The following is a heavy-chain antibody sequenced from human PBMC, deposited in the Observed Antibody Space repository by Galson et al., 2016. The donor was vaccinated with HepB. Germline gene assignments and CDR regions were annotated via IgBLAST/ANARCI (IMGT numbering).Heavy chain of an antibody. V-gene: IGHV7-4-1*02. CDR1: GYTFTTYA. Sequence: SVKVSCKASGYTFTTYALNWVRQAPGQGLEWMGRINTNTGNPTYAQGFTGRFVFSLDTSVSTAYLQIRSLKTKDTAVYYCARGGTTSSGWYVVSNYYGMDVWGQGTTVTVSS. CDR3: ARGGTTSSGWYVVSNYYGMDV. D-gene: IGHD6-19*01. J-gene: IGHJ6*02. CDR2: INTNTGNP.